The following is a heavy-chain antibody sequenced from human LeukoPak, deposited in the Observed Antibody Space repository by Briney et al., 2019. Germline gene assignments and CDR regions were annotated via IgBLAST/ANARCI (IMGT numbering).Heavy chain of an antibody. V-gene: IGHV5-10-1*01. CDR3: ARLNSPLYDGGMAY. CDR1: GYRFNSYW. CDR2: IDPSDSYT. Sequence: GESLRISCKGSGYRFNSYWIAWVRQMPGKGLEWMGMIDPSDSYTKYSPSFQGHVTFSADKSIATAYVQWSSLKASDTAIYYCARLNSPLYDGGMAYWGQGTLVTVSS. D-gene: IGHD2/OR15-2a*01. J-gene: IGHJ4*02.